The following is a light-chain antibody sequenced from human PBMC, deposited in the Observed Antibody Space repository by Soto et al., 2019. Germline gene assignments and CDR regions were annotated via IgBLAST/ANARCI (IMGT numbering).Light chain of an antibody. CDR3: QQYNTWPKT. CDR2: GVS. J-gene: IGKJ1*01. CDR1: QSVSSN. V-gene: IGKV3-15*01. Sequence: EIVMTQSPATLSVSPGERATLSCTASQSVSSNLAWYQQKPGQAPTLLISGVSTRANGIPARFSGSGSGTEFTLTISSLQSEDFSVYYCQQYNTWPKTFGQGTKVEIK.